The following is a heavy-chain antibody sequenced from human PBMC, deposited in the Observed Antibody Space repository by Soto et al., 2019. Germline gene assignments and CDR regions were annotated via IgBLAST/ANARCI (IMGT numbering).Heavy chain of an antibody. Sequence: SGGSLILSCAASGFTFGSYSVHWVRQAPGKGLEWVAVISYDGSNKYYADSVKGRFTISRDNSKNTLYLQMNSLRAEDTAVYYCAKAKGRTTVTNWFDPWGQGTLVTVSS. J-gene: IGHJ5*02. CDR2: ISYDGSNK. CDR3: AKAKGRTTVTNWFDP. V-gene: IGHV3-30-3*01. CDR1: GFTFGSYS. D-gene: IGHD4-17*01.